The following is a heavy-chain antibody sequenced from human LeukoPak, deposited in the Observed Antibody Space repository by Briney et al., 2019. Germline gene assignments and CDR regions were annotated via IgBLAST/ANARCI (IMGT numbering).Heavy chain of an antibody. CDR1: GGTFSNYA. J-gene: IGHJ4*02. D-gene: IGHD7-27*01. V-gene: IGHV1-69*13. CDR3: ASLTGGYLG. Sequence: SVKVSCKASGGTFSNYAISWVRQAPGQGLEYVGGIIPMFGTAGYAQKFQGRVTITADESTSTAYMELSSLRSDDTAMYYCASLTGGYLGWGQGTLVTVSS. CDR2: IIPMFGTA.